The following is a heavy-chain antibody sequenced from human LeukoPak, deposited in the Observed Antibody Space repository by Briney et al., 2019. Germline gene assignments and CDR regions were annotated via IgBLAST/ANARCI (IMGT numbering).Heavy chain of an antibody. D-gene: IGHD3-3*01. CDR3: ARDSYDFWSGYHHYYYYMDV. CDR1: GYTFTGYY. J-gene: IGHJ6*03. V-gene: IGHV1-46*01. CDR2: INPSGGST. Sequence: ASVKVSCKASGYTFTGYYMHWVRQAPGQGLEWMGWINPSGGSTSYAQKFQGRVTMTRDMSTSTVYMELSSLRSEDTAVYYCARDSYDFWSGYHHYYYYMDVWGKGTTVTVSS.